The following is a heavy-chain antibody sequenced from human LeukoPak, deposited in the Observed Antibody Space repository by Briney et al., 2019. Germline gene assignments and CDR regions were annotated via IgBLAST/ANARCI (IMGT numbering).Heavy chain of an antibody. J-gene: IGHJ2*01. V-gene: IGHV3-30*04. D-gene: IGHD3-10*01. Sequence: PGGSLRLSCSASEFTLSSYSMHWVRQAPGRGLEWAAVLSSVGGQQYYADSVKGRFTISADTSKNTLYMQMDSLRVEDTALSYCARALAGAPFDLWGRGTVVAVSS. CDR3: ARALAGAPFDL. CDR1: EFTLSSYS. CDR2: LSSVGGQQ.